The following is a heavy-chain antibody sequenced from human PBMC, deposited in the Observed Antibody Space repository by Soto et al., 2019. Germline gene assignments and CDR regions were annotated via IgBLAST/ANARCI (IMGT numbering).Heavy chain of an antibody. V-gene: IGHV1-2*02. Sequence: ASVKVSCKASGYTFTGYYMHWVRQAPGQGLEWMGWINPNSGGTNYAQKFQGRVTMTRDTSISTAYMELSRLRSDDTAVYYCARDPLVTIFGVVIISGGMDVWGQGTTVTVSS. CDR2: INPNSGGT. CDR1: GYTFTGYY. CDR3: ARDPLVTIFGVVIISGGMDV. D-gene: IGHD3-3*01. J-gene: IGHJ6*02.